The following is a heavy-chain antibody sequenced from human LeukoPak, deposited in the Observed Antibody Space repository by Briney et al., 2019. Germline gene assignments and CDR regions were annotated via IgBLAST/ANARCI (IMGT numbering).Heavy chain of an antibody. CDR1: GGSINNYY. J-gene: IGHJ4*02. V-gene: IGHV4-59*01. D-gene: IGHD3-10*01. CDR2: IHYSGST. CDR3: ASRLDVSGWKFDY. Sequence: MSSETLSLTCTVSGGSINNYYWSWIRQPPGKGLEWIGYIHYSGSTNYNPSLKSRVTISVDTSKNRFSLKLSSVTAADTAVYYCASRLDVSGWKFDYWGQGTLVTVSS.